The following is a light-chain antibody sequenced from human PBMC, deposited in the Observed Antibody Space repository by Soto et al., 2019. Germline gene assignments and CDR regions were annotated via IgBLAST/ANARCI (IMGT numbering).Light chain of an antibody. CDR3: QQYGSSPPYT. J-gene: IGKJ2*01. CDR2: AAS. CDR1: QSVSSSY. Sequence: EIVLTQSPGTLSLSPGDRVTLSCRASQSVSSSYLAWYQQKPGQAPRLLIYAASSRATGIPDRFRGSGAGTDFTLTISRLEPEDFAVYHYQQYGSSPPYTFGQGTKLEMK. V-gene: IGKV3-20*01.